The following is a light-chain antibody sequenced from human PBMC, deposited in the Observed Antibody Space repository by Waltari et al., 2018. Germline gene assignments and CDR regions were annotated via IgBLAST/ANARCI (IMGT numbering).Light chain of an antibody. V-gene: IGLV1-44*01. CDR3: AAWDDRLDSYV. J-gene: IGLJ1*01. CDR1: DSNIGANS. Sequence: QSVLTQAPSASGTPGRGVTVSCSGSDSNIGANSVTWYQHVPGAAPKVLIYRSNQRPSGAPDRFSGSKSGTSASQAISGLRSEDEADYYCAAWDDRLDSYVFGTGTRVTVL. CDR2: RSN.